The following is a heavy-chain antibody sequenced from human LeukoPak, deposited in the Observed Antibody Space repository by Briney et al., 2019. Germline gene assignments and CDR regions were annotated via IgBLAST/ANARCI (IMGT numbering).Heavy chain of an antibody. CDR2: IYYSGST. CDR1: GGSISSGGYY. CDR3: AREVRFCYGMGV. V-gene: IGHV4-31*03. D-gene: IGHD3-3*01. Sequence: SETLSLTCTVSGGSISSGGYYWSWIRQHPGKGLEWIGYIYYSGSTYYNPSLKSRVTISVDTSKNQFSLKLSSVTAADTAVYYCAREVRFCYGMGVWGQGTTVTVSS. J-gene: IGHJ6*02.